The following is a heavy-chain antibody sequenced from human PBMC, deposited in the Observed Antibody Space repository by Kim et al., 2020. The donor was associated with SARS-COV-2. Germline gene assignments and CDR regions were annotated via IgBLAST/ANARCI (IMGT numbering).Heavy chain of an antibody. CDR3: AREKMYYDYVWGSYRILGVDN. V-gene: IGHV4-39*07. CDR2: IYYSGST. CDR1: GGSISSNNYY. D-gene: IGHD3-16*02. J-gene: IGHJ4*02. Sequence: SETLSLTCTVSGGSISSNNYYWGWIRQPPGKGLEWIGSIYYSGSTYYNPSLKSRVTISIDTSKNQFSLKLSSVTAADTAVYSCAREKMYYDYVWGSYRILGVDNWGQGTLVTVSS.